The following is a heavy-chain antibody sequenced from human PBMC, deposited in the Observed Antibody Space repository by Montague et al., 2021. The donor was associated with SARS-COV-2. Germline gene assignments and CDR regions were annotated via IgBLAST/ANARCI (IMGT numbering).Heavy chain of an antibody. D-gene: IGHD6-6*01. CDR1: GGSISTGNYY. CDR3: ARHRSISAAVHKYFDP. CDR2: IYTSGRT. V-gene: IGHV4-61*09. Sequence: TLSLTCTVSGGSISTGNYYWGWIRQPAGKRLEWIGDIYTSGRTNYNPSVQSRVTILVDTSKNQFSLRLNSVTAADTAVYYCARHRSISAAVHKYFDPWGQGTLVTVSS. J-gene: IGHJ5*02.